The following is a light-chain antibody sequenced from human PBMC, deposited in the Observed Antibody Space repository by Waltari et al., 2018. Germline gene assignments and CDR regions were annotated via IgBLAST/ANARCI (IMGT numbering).Light chain of an antibody. V-gene: IGKV1-6*01. CDR2: AAS. CDR1: QGIRND. J-gene: IGKJ4*01. Sequence: AIQMTQSPSTLSASVGARGNITCRASQGIRNDLGWYQQKPGKAPKRLSYAASSLQSGLPSRFSGSGSGTDFTLTISSLQPEDFATYYCLQDYNYPLTFGGGTKVEIK. CDR3: LQDYNYPLT.